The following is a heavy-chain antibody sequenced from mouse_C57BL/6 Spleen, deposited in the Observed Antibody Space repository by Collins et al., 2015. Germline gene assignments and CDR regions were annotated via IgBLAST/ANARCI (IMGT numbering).Heavy chain of an antibody. Sequence: LQQPGSELVRPGASVKLSCKASGYTFTSYWMHWVKQRPGQGLEWIGNIYPGSGSTNYDEKFKSKATLTVDTSSSTAYMQLSSLTSEDSAVYYCTRPTAAAWFAYWGQGTLVTVSA. D-gene: IGHD1-2*01. CDR2: IYPGSGST. V-gene: IGHV1S22*01. CDR3: TRPTAAAWFAY. CDR1: GYTFTSYW. J-gene: IGHJ3*01.